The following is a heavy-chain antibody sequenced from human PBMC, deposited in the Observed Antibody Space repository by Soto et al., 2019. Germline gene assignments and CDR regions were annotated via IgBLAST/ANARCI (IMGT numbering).Heavy chain of an antibody. J-gene: IGHJ5*02. V-gene: IGHV1-69*08. CDR1: GGTFSSYT. CDR3: ARDLAYCSSTSCSTYNWFDP. Sequence: QVQLVQSGAEVKQPGSSVKVSCKASGGTFSSYTISWVRQAPGQGLEWMGRIIPILGIANYAQKFQGRVTITADKSTSTAYMELSSLRSEDTAVYYCARDLAYCSSTSCSTYNWFDPWGQGTLVTVSS. D-gene: IGHD2-2*01. CDR2: IIPILGIA.